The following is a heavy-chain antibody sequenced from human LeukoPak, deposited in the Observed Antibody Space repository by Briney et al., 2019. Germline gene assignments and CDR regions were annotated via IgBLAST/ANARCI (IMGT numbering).Heavy chain of an antibody. V-gene: IGHV4-39*01. Sequence: PSETLSLTCTVFGGSISSSYYYWGWIRQPPGKGLEWIGSIYYSGSTYYNPSLRSRVTISVDTSKNQFSLKLSSVTAADTAVYYCARHLIAVAGTGSVFDIWGQGTTVTVSS. J-gene: IGHJ3*02. D-gene: IGHD6-19*01. CDR2: IYYSGST. CDR3: ARHLIAVAGTGSVFDI. CDR1: GGSISSSYYY.